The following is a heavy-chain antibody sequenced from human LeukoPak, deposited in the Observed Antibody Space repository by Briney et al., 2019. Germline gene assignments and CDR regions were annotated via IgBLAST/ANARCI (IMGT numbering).Heavy chain of an antibody. CDR3: ARCIGSSSFARWFDP. CDR1: GGSISSYY. V-gene: IGHV4-59*01. J-gene: IGHJ5*02. Sequence: SETLSLTCTVSGGSISSYYWSWIRQPPGKGLEWIGYIYYSGNTNYNISLRSRVTISVDTSKNQFSLKLSSVTAADTAVYYCARCIGSSSFARWFDPWGQGTLVTVSS. CDR2: IYYSGNT. D-gene: IGHD6-6*01.